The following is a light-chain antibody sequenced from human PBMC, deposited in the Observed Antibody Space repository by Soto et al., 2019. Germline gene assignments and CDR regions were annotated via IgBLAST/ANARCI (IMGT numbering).Light chain of an antibody. CDR3: SSYTTSTTWV. V-gene: IGLV2-14*01. CDR2: EVN. CDR1: SSDVGAYKY. Sequence: QSALTQPASVSGSPGQSITISCTGTSSDVGAYKYVSWYQQHPGKAPQLMIYEVNSRPSGVSNRFSGSKSGNTASLTISGXXAXXXADYYCSSYTTSTTWVFGGGTKLTVL. J-gene: IGLJ3*02.